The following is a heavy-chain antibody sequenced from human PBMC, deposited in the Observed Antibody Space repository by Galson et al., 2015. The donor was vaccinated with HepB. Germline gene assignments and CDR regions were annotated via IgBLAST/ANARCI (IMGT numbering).Heavy chain of an antibody. J-gene: IGHJ4*02. CDR1: GFTFSGSA. D-gene: IGHD6-13*01. Sequence: SLRLSCAASGFTFSGSAMHWVRQTSGKGLEWVGRIRSKASNYASAYAASLKGRFTSSRDDSKKTAYLHMKSVKTEDTSVYDCTRRGAHSWYSSSWGQGTLVTVSS. CDR3: TRRGAHSWYSSS. CDR2: IRSKASNYAS. V-gene: IGHV3-73*01.